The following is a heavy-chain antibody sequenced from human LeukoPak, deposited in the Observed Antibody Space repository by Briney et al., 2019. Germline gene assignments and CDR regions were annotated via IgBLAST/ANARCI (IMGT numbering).Heavy chain of an antibody. D-gene: IGHD6-6*01. Sequence: GGSLRLSCAASGFSFSSYAMTWVRQAPGKGLEWVANIKPDGTEKYYVDSLKGRFTISRDNAKNSLYLQMNSLRVEDTAVYYCARGGNSSWDYWGQGALVTVSS. CDR3: ARGGNSSWDY. CDR1: GFSFSSYA. J-gene: IGHJ4*02. CDR2: IKPDGTEK. V-gene: IGHV3-7*01.